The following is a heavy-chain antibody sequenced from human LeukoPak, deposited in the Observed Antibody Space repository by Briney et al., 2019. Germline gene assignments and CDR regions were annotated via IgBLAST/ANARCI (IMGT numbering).Heavy chain of an antibody. V-gene: IGHV3-23*01. Sequence: GGSLRLSCAASGFTFISYAMSWVRQAPGKGLEWVSAVSGSGGSTYYADSVKGRFTISRDNSKNTLFLQMNSLRAEDTAVYYCAKDLGSVVTPPSLDYWGQGTLVTVSS. D-gene: IGHD4-23*01. CDR3: AKDLGSVVTPPSLDY. CDR1: GFTFISYA. CDR2: VSGSGGST. J-gene: IGHJ4*02.